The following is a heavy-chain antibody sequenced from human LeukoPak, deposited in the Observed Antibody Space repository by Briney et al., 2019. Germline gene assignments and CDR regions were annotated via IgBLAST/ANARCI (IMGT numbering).Heavy chain of an antibody. CDR2: IYHSGST. CDR1: GGSISSGGYY. D-gene: IGHD1/OR15-1a*01. CDR3: ARDRMGEVNPTRLYYFDY. V-gene: IGHV4-39*07. Sequence: PSETLSLTCTVSGGSISSGGYYWSWVRQPPGKGLEWIGEIYHSGSTNYNPSLKSRVTISVDKSKNQFSLKLSSVTAADTAVYYCARDRMGEVNPTRLYYFDYWGQGTLVTVSS. J-gene: IGHJ4*02.